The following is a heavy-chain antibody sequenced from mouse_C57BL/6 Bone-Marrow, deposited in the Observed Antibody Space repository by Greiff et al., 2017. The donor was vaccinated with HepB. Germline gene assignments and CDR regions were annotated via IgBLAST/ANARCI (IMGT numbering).Heavy chain of an antibody. J-gene: IGHJ4*01. CDR1: GSTFSSYA. V-gene: IGHV5-9-1*02. Sequence: EVKVVESGEGLVKPGGSLKLSCAASGSTFSSYAMSWVRQTPEKRLEWVAYISSGGDYIYYADTVKGRFTISRDNARNTLYLQMSSLKSEDTAMYYCTRDLSTMITTRAMDYWGQGTSVTVSS. CDR2: ISSGGDYI. CDR3: TRDLSTMITTRAMDY. D-gene: IGHD2-4*01.